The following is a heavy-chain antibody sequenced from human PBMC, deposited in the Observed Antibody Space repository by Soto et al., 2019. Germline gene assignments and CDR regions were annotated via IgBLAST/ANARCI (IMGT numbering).Heavy chain of an antibody. CDR1: GFTFSSYG. CDR2: IWYDGSNK. V-gene: IGHV3-33*01. Sequence: QVQLVESGGGVVQPGRSLRLSCAASGFTFSSYGMHWVRQAPGKGLEWVAVIWYDGSNKYYADSVKGRFTISRDNSKNTLYLKMNSMRAEDTAVYYWARDKDRSYFDYWGQGTLVTVSS. J-gene: IGHJ4*02. CDR3: ARDKDRSYFDY.